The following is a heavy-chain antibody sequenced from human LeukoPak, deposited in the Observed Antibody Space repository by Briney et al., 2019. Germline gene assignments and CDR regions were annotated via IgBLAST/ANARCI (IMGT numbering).Heavy chain of an antibody. V-gene: IGHV3-30-3*01. D-gene: IGHD3-22*01. J-gene: IGHJ3*02. CDR2: ISYDGSNK. CDR3: ARDDSSGSIGTSGAFDI. Sequence: PGRSLRLSCAASGFTFSSYAMHWVRQAPGKGLEWVAVISYDGSNKYYADSVKGRFTISRDNSKNTLYLQMNSLRAEDTAVYYCARDDSSGSIGTSGAFDIWGQGTVVTVSS. CDR1: GFTFSSYA.